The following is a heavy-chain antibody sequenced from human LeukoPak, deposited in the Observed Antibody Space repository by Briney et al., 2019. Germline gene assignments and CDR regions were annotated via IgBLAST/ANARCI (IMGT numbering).Heavy chain of an antibody. Sequence: GGSLRLSCAASGFTVSDNYMSWVRQAPGPGLEWVSVMYSRGDTYYANSVKGRFTFSRDISKNTLYLQMNRLRTEDTAMYYCARDAPQVPAAGVLASWGQGTLVTVSS. D-gene: IGHD6-13*01. V-gene: IGHV3-53*01. J-gene: IGHJ5*02. CDR1: GFTVSDNY. CDR3: ARDAPQVPAAGVLAS. CDR2: MYSRGDT.